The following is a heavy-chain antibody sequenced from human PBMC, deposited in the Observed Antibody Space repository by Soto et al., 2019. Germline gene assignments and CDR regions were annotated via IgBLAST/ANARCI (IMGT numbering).Heavy chain of an antibody. CDR2: IYYSGST. CDR1: GGSISSGDHY. D-gene: IGHD3-22*01. CDR3: ARREDYYDSSGHPWPFDY. V-gene: IGHV4-30-4*01. J-gene: IGHJ4*02. Sequence: PSETLSLTCTVSGGSISSGDHYWSWIRQPPGKGLEWIGYIYYSGSTYYNPSLKSRVTISVDTSKNQFSLKLSSVTAADTAVYYYARREDYYDSSGHPWPFDYWGQGTLVTVSS.